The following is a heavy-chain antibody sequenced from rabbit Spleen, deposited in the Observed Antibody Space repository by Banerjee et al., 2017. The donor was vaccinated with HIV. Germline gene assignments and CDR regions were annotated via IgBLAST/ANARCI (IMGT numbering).Heavy chain of an antibody. CDR2: IDAGSSGFT. CDR1: GFSFSSGYY. J-gene: IGHJ6*01. CDR3: ARDSSSSFSSYGMDL. V-gene: IGHV1S40*01. Sequence: QSLEESGGDLVKPGASLTLTCTASGFSFSSGYYMCWVRQAPGKGLEWFACIDAGSSGFTYFATWAKGRFTISKTSSTTVTLQMTRLTAADTATYFCARDSSSSFSSYGMDLWGPGTLVTVS. D-gene: IGHD1-1*01.